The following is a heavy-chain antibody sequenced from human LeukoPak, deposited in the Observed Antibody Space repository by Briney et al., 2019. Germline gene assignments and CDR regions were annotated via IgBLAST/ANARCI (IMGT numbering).Heavy chain of an antibody. V-gene: IGHV4-39*07. D-gene: IGHD5-24*01. CDR1: GVSISSSNSY. Sequence: SETLSLTCTVSGVSISSSNSYWGWIRQPPGKGLEWIGSMYYSGSTYYNPSLKSRVTISVDTSKNQFSLKLSSVTAADTAVYYCARDKSPARDQGLGAFDIWGQGTMVTVSS. CDR3: ARDKSPARDQGLGAFDI. J-gene: IGHJ3*02. CDR2: MYYSGST.